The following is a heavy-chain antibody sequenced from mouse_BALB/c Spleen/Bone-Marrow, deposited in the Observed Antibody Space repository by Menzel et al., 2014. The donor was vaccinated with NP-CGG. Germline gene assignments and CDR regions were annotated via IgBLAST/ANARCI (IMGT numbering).Heavy chain of an antibody. D-gene: IGHD2-9*01. V-gene: IGHV1S29*02. CDR1: GYTFTDYN. CDR3: PRRPYYCNDGRAFDY. J-gene: IGHJ2*01. Sequence: VQLQQSGPELVKPGASVKISCKASGYTFTDYNMHWVKLSHGKSLEWIGYIYPYNGGTGYNQKFKSKATLTVDNSSSTAYMEHRGLTAEESAVNCGPRRPYYCNDGRAFDYWGEGTPVTVSS. CDR2: IYPYNGGT.